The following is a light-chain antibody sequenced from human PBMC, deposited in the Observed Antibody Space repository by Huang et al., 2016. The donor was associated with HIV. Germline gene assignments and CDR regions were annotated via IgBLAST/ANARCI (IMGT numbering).Light chain of an antibody. CDR1: QSASTH. CDR2: DSS. J-gene: IGKJ4*01. CDR3: QQRDNWPPWVT. V-gene: IGKV3-11*01. Sequence: ENVLTQSPAALSLSPGERATLSCRASQSASTHVTWYQQRPGQAPRLLIYDSSNRAPGITTRVSGTASGTDFTLTISSLEPEDFAVYYCQQRDNWPPWVTFGGGTRVDI.